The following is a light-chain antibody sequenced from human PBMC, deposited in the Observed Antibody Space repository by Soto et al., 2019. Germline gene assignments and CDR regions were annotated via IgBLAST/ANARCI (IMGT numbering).Light chain of an antibody. V-gene: IGLV1-44*01. CDR3: AAWDDSLNGWV. CDR1: SSNIGSNT. J-gene: IGLJ3*02. Sequence: QSVLTQPPSASGIPGQRVTISCSGSSSNIGSNTVNWYQQLPGTAPKLLIYTNNQRPSGVPDRFSGSKSGTSASLAISGLQSDDEADYYCAAWDDSLNGWVFGGGTKVTVL. CDR2: TNN.